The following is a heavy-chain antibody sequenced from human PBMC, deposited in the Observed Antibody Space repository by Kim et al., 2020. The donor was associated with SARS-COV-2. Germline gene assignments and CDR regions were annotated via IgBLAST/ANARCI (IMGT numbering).Heavy chain of an antibody. Sequence: GGSLRLSCAASGFTFSSYAMSWVRQAPGKGLEWVSVIYSGGSSTYYADSVKGRFTISRDNSKNTLYLQMNSLRVEDTAVYYCAKDHFGGENWFDPWGQGTLVTVSS. D-gene: IGHD3-16*01. CDR3: AKDHFGGENWFDP. V-gene: IGHV3-23*03. CDR2: IYSGGSST. CDR1: GFTFSSYA. J-gene: IGHJ5*02.